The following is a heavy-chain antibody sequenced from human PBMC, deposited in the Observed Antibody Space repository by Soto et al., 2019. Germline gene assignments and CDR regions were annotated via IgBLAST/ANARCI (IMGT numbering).Heavy chain of an antibody. D-gene: IGHD6-19*01. CDR3: TRVAVAKSHFDY. CDR1: GITFSSYW. Sequence: EVQLVESGGGLVQPGGSLRLSCAASGITFSSYWMHWVRQAPGKGLVWVSRINSDGSTTSYADSVKGRFTISRDNAKNTLYLQMNSLRAEDTAVYYCTRVAVAKSHFDYWGQGTLVTVSS. J-gene: IGHJ4*02. CDR2: INSDGSTT. V-gene: IGHV3-74*01.